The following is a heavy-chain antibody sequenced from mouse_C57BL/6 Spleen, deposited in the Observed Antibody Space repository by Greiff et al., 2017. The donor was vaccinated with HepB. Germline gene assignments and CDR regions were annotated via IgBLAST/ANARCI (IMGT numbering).Heavy chain of an antibody. CDR1: GFSFTSYG. V-gene: IGHV2-2*01. CDR2: IWSGGST. Sequence: VQLVESGPGLVQPSQSLSITCTVSGFSFTSYGVHWVRQSPGKGLEWLGVIWSGGSTDYNAAFVSRLGISQDNSKSQVFFKMNRLQADGTAIYYCARNGAPDWGGGFDYWGQGTTVTVSS. J-gene: IGHJ2*01. CDR3: ARNGAPDWGGGFDY. D-gene: IGHD4-1*01.